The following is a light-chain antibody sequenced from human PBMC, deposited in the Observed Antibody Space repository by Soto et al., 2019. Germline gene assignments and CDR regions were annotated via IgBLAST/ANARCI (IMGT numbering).Light chain of an antibody. CDR1: QTVSNN. J-gene: IGKJ4*01. CDR2: GAS. Sequence: ETVMTQSPVTLSVSPGERVTLSCGASQTVSNNLAWYQQKPGQAPRLLIYGASSRATGVPARFSGSGSGTEFTHTISSLQSEDFAVYYCQQYNRWPLTFGGGTKVEIK. CDR3: QQYNRWPLT. V-gene: IGKV3-15*01.